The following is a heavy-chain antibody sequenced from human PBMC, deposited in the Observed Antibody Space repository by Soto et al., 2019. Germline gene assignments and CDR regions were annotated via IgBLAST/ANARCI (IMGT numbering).Heavy chain of an antibody. Sequence: GASVKVSCKASGYTFTSYGISWVRQAPGQALEWMGWINPNSGGTNYAQKFQGWVTMTRDTSISTAYMELSRLRSDDTAVYYCARDGPTHQYSRPSNYYYYYGMDVWGQGTTVTVSS. CDR2: INPNSGGT. J-gene: IGHJ6*02. D-gene: IGHD4-4*01. CDR1: GYTFTSYG. CDR3: ARDGPTHQYSRPSNYYYYYGMDV. V-gene: IGHV1-2*04.